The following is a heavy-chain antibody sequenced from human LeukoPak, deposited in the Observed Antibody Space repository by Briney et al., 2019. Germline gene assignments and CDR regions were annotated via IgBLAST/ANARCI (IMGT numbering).Heavy chain of an antibody. CDR3: ARGLPVKYCSSTSCYFAGDWFDP. D-gene: IGHD2-2*01. CDR2: MNPNSGNT. Sequence: ASVKVSCKASGYTFTSYDINWVRQATGQGLEWMGWMNPNSGNTGYAQKFQGRVTMTRNTTISTAYMELNSLRSEDTAVYYCARGLPVKYCSSTSCYFAGDWFDPWGQGTLVTVSS. CDR1: GYTFTSYD. J-gene: IGHJ5*02. V-gene: IGHV1-8*01.